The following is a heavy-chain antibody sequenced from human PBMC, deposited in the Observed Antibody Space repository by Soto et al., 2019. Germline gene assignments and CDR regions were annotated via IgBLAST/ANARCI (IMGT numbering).Heavy chain of an antibody. CDR2: IYYSGST. CDR1: GGSISSGGYY. CDR3: VSNKGVYFDY. J-gene: IGHJ4*02. Sequence: KASETLSLTCTVSGGSISSGGYYWSWIRQHPGKGLEWIGYIYYSGSTYYNPSLKSRVTISVDTSKNQFSLKLSSVTAADTAVYYCVSNKGVYFDYLGQGXLVTASS. V-gene: IGHV4-31*03.